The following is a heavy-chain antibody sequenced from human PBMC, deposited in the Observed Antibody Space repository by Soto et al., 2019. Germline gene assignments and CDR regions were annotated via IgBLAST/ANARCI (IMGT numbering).Heavy chain of an antibody. CDR3: ARVVPTTPAIAARLFNWFDP. J-gene: IGHJ5*02. V-gene: IGHV1-18*04. Sequence: ASVKVSCKASGYTFTSYGISWVRQAPGQGLEWMGWISAYNGNTNYAQKLQGRVTMTTDTSTSTAYMELRSLRSDDTAVYYCARVVPTTPAIAARLFNWFDPWGQGTLVTVPQ. D-gene: IGHD6-6*01. CDR1: GYTFTSYG. CDR2: ISAYNGNT.